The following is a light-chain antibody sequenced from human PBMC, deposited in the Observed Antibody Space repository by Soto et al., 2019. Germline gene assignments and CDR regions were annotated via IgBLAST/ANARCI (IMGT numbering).Light chain of an antibody. J-gene: IGLJ1*01. CDR2: EVS. CDR3: SSYAGSNNFV. Sequence: QSALTQPPSASGSPGQSVTISCTGTSSDVGGYNYVSWYQQHPGKAPKLMIYEVSKRPSGVPDRFSGSKSCNTASLTVSGLQAEYEADYYCSSYAGSNNFVFGTGTKLTVL. CDR1: SSDVGGYNY. V-gene: IGLV2-8*01.